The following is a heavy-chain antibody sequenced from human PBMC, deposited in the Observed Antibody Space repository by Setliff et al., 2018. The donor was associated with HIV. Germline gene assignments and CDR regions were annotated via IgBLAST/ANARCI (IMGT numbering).Heavy chain of an antibody. V-gene: IGHV3-48*01. CDR2: ISATGTTV. CDR1: GFVFSDHS. Sequence: GGSLRLSCVGSGFVFSDHSLHWVRQAPGEGLEWLSYISATGTTVSYADSVRGRFIISIDSVTNVLYLQMKSLRVEDTALYYCVRDQLRHPERWDFDFWGQGTLVTVSS. D-gene: IGHD1-26*01. CDR3: VRDQLRHPERWDFDF. J-gene: IGHJ4*02.